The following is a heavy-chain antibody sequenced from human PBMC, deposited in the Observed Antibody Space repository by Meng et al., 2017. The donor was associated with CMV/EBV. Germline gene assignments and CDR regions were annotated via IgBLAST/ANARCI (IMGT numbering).Heavy chain of an antibody. CDR3: ARAKMNWNVIDAFDI. D-gene: IGHD1-1*01. CDR2: ISGSGGST. J-gene: IGHJ3*02. Sequence: ETLSLTCAASGFTFSSYAMSWVRQAPGKGLEWVSAISGSGGSTYYADSVKGRFTISRDNSKNTLYLQMNSLRAEDTAVYYCARAKMNWNVIDAFDIWGQGTMVTVSS. V-gene: IGHV3-23*01. CDR1: GFTFSSYA.